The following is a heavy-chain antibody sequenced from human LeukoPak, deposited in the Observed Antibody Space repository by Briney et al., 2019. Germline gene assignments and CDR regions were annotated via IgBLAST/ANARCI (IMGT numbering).Heavy chain of an antibody. V-gene: IGHV3-11*05. Sequence: KSGGSLRLSCAASGFTFSDYYMSWIRQAPGKGLEWVSYISSDSSYTNHADSVKGRFTISRDNAKKSLYLQMNSLRAEDTAVYYCARDKYYYGSGSKYIHYYYYGMDVWGQGTTVTVSS. CDR2: ISSDSSYT. CDR1: GFTFSDYY. CDR3: ARDKYYYGSGSKYIHYYYYGMDV. J-gene: IGHJ6*02. D-gene: IGHD3-10*01.